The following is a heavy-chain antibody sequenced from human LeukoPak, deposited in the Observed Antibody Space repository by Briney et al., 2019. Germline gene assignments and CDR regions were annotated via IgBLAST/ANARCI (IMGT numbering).Heavy chain of an antibody. J-gene: IGHJ4*02. V-gene: IGHV3-66*04. D-gene: IGHD4-17*01. CDR1: GFTVTTNT. CDR2: SFSGGST. CDR3: ARRGYGDYAPFDY. Sequence: GESLRLSCAVSGFTVTTNTMNWVRPTPREGLEWVSVSFSGGSTYYADSVKGRFRFSRDSSKNTLYLQMDSLRDEDTAIYYCARRGYGDYAPFDYWGQGTLVTVSS.